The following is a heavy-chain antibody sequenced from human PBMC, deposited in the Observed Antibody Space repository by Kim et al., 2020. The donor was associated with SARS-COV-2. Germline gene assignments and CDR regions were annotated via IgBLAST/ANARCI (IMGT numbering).Heavy chain of an antibody. Sequence: GGSLRLSCAASGFTFSSYAMHWVRQAPGKGLEWVAVISYDGSNKYYADSVKGRFTISRDNSKNTLYLQMNSLRAEDTAVYYCARDWGTTVTSGGGFDPWG. J-gene: IGHJ5*02. D-gene: IGHD1-7*01. CDR3: ARDWGTTVTSGGGFDP. CDR1: GFTFSSYA. CDR2: ISYDGSNK. V-gene: IGHV3-30*04.